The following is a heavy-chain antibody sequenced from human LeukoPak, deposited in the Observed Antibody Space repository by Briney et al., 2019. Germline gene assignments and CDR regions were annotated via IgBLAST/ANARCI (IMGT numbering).Heavy chain of an antibody. V-gene: IGHV3-21*01. D-gene: IGHD3-22*01. CDR3: ARDLKHYYDSSGYYPHWYFDL. J-gene: IGHJ2*01. CDR1: GFTFSSYS. Sequence: GGSLRLSCAASGFTFSSYSMNRVRQAPGKGLEWVSSISSSSSYIYYADSVKGRFTISRDNAKNSLYLQMNSLRAEDTAVYYCARDLKHYYDSSGYYPHWYFDLWGRGTLVTVSS. CDR2: ISSSSSYI.